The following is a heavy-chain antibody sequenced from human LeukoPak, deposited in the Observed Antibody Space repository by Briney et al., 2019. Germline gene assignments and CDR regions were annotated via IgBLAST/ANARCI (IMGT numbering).Heavy chain of an antibody. Sequence: PGGSLRLFCAASGFTFSSFKMTWVRQGPGKGLEWVASISPSSSYIFYADSLKGRVTVSRDNGKSSVFLQMSSLRVEDTAVYYCARDLTGGEYFDSWGQGTLVSVSS. D-gene: IGHD3-16*01. CDR2: ISPSSSYI. CDR1: GFTFSSFK. J-gene: IGHJ4*02. CDR3: ARDLTGGEYFDS. V-gene: IGHV3-21*01.